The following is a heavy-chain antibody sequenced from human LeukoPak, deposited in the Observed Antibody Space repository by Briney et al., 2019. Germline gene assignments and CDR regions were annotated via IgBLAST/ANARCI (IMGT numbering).Heavy chain of an antibody. CDR2: ISSNGGST. D-gene: IGHD7-27*01. J-gene: IGHJ6*02. CDR3: ARVGIHYYGMDV. V-gene: IGHV3-64*01. Sequence: GGSLRLSCAASGFTFSSYAMHWVRQAPGKGLECVSAISSNGGSTYYANSVKGRFTISRDNSKNTLYLQMGSLRAEDMAVYYCARVGIHYYGMDVWGQGTTVTVSS. CDR1: GFTFSSYA.